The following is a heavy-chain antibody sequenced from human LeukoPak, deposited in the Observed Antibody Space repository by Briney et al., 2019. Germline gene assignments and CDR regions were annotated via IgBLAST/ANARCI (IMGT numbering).Heavy chain of an antibody. CDR3: ARAWDGILTGYYPSLDY. CDR2: ISSSSSYI. D-gene: IGHD3-9*01. J-gene: IGHJ4*02. V-gene: IGHV3-21*01. CDR1: GFTFSSYS. Sequence: KPGGSLRLSCAASGFTFSSYSMNWVRQAPGKGLEWVSSISSSSSYIYYADSVKGRFTISRDNAKNSLYLQMNSLRAEDTAVYYCARAWDGILTGYYPSLDYWGQGTLVTVSS.